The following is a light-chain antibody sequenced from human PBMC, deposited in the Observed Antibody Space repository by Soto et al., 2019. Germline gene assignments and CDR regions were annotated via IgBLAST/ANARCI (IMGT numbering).Light chain of an antibody. J-gene: IGLJ1*01. CDR3: SSYTPSSTLV. CDR2: EVS. Sequence: QAALTQPASVSGSPGQSITISCTGTSSDVGGSNFVSWYQHHPGKAPKLMIYEVSNRPSGVSNRFSGSKSGNTASLTISGRQAEDEADYFCSSYTPSSTLVFGTATKLTVL. CDR1: SSDVGGSNF. V-gene: IGLV2-14*01.